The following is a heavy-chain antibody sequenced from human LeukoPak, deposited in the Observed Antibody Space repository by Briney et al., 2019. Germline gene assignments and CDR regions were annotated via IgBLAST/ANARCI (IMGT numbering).Heavy chain of an antibody. CDR1: GYTFTIYG. D-gene: IGHD3-22*01. Sequence: ASVKVSCKASGYTFTIYGINWVRQAPGQGLEWMGWISAYNGNTNYAQKLRGRDTMTTDTSTTTAYMELRSLRSDDTAVYYCARATDSSGYYDYWGQGTLVTVSS. CDR2: ISAYNGNT. J-gene: IGHJ4*02. V-gene: IGHV1-18*01. CDR3: ARATDSSGYYDY.